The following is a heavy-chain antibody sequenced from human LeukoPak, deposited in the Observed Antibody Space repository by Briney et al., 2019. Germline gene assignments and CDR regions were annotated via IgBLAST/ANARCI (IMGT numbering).Heavy chain of an antibody. J-gene: IGHJ6*02. D-gene: IGHD2-2*01. CDR3: ARDSLVLSKNRYCSSTSCYYGAYGMDV. CDR2: ISYDGSNK. Sequence: GGSLRLSCAASGFTFSSYAMHWVRQAPGKGLEWVAVISYDGSNKYYADTMKGRFTISRDNSKNTLYLQMNSLRAEDTAVYYCARDSLVLSKNRYCSSTSCYYGAYGMDVWGQGTTVTVSS. CDR1: GFTFSSYA. V-gene: IGHV3-30-3*01.